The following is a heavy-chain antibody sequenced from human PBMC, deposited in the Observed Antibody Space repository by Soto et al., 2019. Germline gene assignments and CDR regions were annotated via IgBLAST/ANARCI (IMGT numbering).Heavy chain of an antibody. CDR3: ARDEYSSSSPVYFDY. CDR1: GFTFSSYS. J-gene: IGHJ4*02. Sequence: PGASLRLSCTTSGFTFSSYSMNWVRQAPGKGLEWVSSISSSSSYIYYADSVKGRFTISRDNAKNSLYLQMNSLRAEDTAVYYCARDEYSSSSPVYFDYWGQGT. V-gene: IGHV3-21*01. CDR2: ISSSSSYI. D-gene: IGHD6-6*01.